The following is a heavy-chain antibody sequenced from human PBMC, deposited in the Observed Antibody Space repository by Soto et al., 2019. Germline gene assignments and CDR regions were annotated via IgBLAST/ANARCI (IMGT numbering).Heavy chain of an antibody. CDR2: IIPIFGTA. Sequence: QVQLVQSGAEVKKPGSSVKVYCNASGGTFSSYAISWVRQAPGQGLEWMGGIIPIFGTANYAQKFQGRVTITAVESTSTAYMELSSLRAESTAVYSCARPMVGAIKGVYYFSGMDVWGQGPTVTVAS. CDR3: ARPMVGAIKGVYYFSGMDV. J-gene: IGHJ6*02. D-gene: IGHD1-26*01. CDR1: GGTFSSYA. V-gene: IGHV1-69*01.